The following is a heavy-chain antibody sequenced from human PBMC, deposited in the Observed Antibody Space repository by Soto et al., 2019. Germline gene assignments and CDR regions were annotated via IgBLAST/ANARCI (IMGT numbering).Heavy chain of an antibody. CDR2: ISSNGVGT. D-gene: IGHD6-6*01. Sequence: GGSLRLCCAASGFTLRGYAMDWVRQAPGKGLEYVSGISSNGVGTYYANSVQGRFTISRDNSKNTVYRQMGSLRPEDMAVYYCARRARPDFYYMDVWAKRTTVTVSS. CDR1: GFTLRGYA. CDR3: ARRARPDFYYMDV. V-gene: IGHV3-64*01. J-gene: IGHJ6*03.